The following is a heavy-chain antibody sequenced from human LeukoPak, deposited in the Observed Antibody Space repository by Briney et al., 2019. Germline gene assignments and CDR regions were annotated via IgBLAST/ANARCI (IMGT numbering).Heavy chain of an antibody. CDR1: GGSFSTFY. CDR2: INHNGNT. D-gene: IGHD3-10*01. Sequence: SETLSLTRGVSGGSFSTFYWNWIRQHPGKGLEWIGEINHNGNTNYNPSLKGRVTLSVDKSKNQFSLKLRSVTAADTALYYCATVAIRAEFHFDHWGQGLLVTVSS. CDR3: ATVAIRAEFHFDH. J-gene: IGHJ4*02. V-gene: IGHV4-34*01.